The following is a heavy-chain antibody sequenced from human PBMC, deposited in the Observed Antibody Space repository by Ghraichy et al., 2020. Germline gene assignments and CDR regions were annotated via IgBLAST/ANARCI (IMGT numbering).Heavy chain of an antibody. CDR2: LGADGRST. Sequence: GGSLRLSCAASESTFHGYPMTWVRQAPGKGLEWVSILGADGRSTFYADSVKGRFTISRDKSKTTMYLQMTSLRAEDTAVYYCAKEGGRLGEGAFDVWGQGTMVTVSS. J-gene: IGHJ3*01. V-gene: IGHV3-23*01. CDR3: AKEGGRLGEGAFDV. CDR1: ESTFHGYP. D-gene: IGHD3-10*01.